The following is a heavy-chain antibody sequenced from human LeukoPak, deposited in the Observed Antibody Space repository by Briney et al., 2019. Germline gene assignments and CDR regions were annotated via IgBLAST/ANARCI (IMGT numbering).Heavy chain of an antibody. Sequence: PGESLKISCKGSGYSFTSYWIGWVRQMPGKGLEWMGIIYPGDSDTRYSPSFQGQVTISADKSISTAYLQWSSLKASDTAMYYCARVDCSSTSCYAHGNWFDPWGQGTLVTVSS. V-gene: IGHV5-51*01. CDR3: ARVDCSSTSCYAHGNWFDP. J-gene: IGHJ5*02. D-gene: IGHD2-2*01. CDR1: GYSFTSYW. CDR2: IYPGDSDT.